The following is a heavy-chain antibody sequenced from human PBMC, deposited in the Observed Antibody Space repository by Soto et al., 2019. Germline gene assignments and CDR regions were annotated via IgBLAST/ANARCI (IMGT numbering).Heavy chain of an antibody. CDR2: IYSGGST. D-gene: IGHD5-12*01. CDR1: GFSVTANY. CDR3: HGYGY. Sequence: EVQVVESGGGLIQPGGSLRLSCEVSGFSVTANYMSWVRQAPGKGLEWVSVIYSGGSTYYVGSVKGRFSISRDISKNTLYLQMNSLRGEDTAVYYCHGYGYWGKGTLVTVSS. V-gene: IGHV3-53*01. J-gene: IGHJ4*02.